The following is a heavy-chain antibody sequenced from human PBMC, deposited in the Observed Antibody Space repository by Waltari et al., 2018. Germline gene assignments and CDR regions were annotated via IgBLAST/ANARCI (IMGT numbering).Heavy chain of an antibody. J-gene: IGHJ4*02. D-gene: IGHD6-19*01. V-gene: IGHV1-69*01. CDR2: IIPIFGTA. CDR3: ARYQYSSGWYYFDY. Sequence: QVQLVQSGAEVKKPGASVKVSCKASGYTFTSYDINWVRQATGQGLEWMGWIIPIFGTANYAQKFQGRVTITADESTSTAYMELSSLRSEDTAVYYCARYQYSSGWYYFDYWGQGTLVTVSS. CDR1: GYTFTSYD.